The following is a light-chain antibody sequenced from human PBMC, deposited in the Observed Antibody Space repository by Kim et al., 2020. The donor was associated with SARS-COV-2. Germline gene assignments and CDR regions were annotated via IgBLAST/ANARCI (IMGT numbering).Light chain of an antibody. CDR1: SSDVGRYGY. Sequence: QSALTQAASVSGSPGQSITISCTGTSSDVGRYGYVSWHRQYPGQAPKVIIYDVTKRPSGVSDRFSGSKSGNTASLTISGLQAEDEADYYCSSYTITSTYVFGTGTKVTVL. J-gene: IGLJ1*01. CDR2: DVT. V-gene: IGLV2-14*01. CDR3: SSYTITSTYV.